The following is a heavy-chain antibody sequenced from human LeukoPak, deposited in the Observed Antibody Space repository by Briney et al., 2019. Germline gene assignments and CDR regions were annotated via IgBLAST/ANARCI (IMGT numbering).Heavy chain of an antibody. CDR2: IKSKTDSGTT. J-gene: IGHJ4*01. Sequence: GGSLRLSCAASGFTFSNAWMSRVRQAPGKGLEWVGRIKSKTDSGTTDYAAPVKGRFTISRDDSKNTLYLQMNSLKFEDTAVYYCTTVPAQSDYWGHGTLVTVSS. D-gene: IGHD2-2*01. CDR1: GFTFSNAW. CDR3: TTVPAQSDY. V-gene: IGHV3-15*01.